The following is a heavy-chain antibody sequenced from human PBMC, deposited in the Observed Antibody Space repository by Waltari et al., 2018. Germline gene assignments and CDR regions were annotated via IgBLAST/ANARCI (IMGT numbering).Heavy chain of an antibody. Sequence: EVQLVESGGGVIQPGGSLRLSCAASGFIVSYNYMSWVRQAPGKGLEWVSVIYNDGTKLYADSVKGRFTVSRDNSKNMVHLQMDSLRAEDTAVYYCATDGDGDCSLCLAQWGQGTLVTVSS. J-gene: IGHJ4*02. CDR1: GFIVSYNY. D-gene: IGHD2-21*02. CDR2: IYNDGTK. CDR3: ATDGDGDCSLCLAQ. V-gene: IGHV3-53*01.